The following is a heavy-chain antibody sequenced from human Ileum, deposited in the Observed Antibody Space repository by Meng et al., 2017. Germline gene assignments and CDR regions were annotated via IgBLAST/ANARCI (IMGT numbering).Heavy chain of an antibody. CDR1: GFSLRTYW. CDR3: ARAPLWSRGPSYYYYGMDV. J-gene: IGHJ6*02. Sequence: GGSLRLSCVGSGFSLRTYWMHWVRQAPGKGLEWVSAISGSGGSTYYADSVKGRFTISRDNSKNTLYLQMNSLRAEDTAVYYCARAPLWSRGPSYYYYGMDVWGQGTTVTVSS. D-gene: IGHD3-10*01. CDR2: ISGSGGST. V-gene: IGHV3-23*01.